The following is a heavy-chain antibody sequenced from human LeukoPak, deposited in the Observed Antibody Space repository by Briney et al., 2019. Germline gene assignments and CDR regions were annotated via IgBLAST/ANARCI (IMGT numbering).Heavy chain of an antibody. CDR2: INHSGST. D-gene: IGHD3-22*01. V-gene: IGHV4-34*01. CDR1: GGSFSGYY. Sequence: PSETLSLTCAVYGGSFSGYYWSWIRQPPGKGREWIGAINHSGSTNYNPSLKSRVTISVDTSTNQFSLKLSSVTAADTAVYFCARGPPTDYYDSSGFYYVFDYWGQGTLVTVSS. CDR3: ARGPPTDYYDSSGFYYVFDY. J-gene: IGHJ4*02.